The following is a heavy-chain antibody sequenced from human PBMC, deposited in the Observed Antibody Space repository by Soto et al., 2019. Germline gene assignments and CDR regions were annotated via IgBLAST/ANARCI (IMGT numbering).Heavy chain of an antibody. CDR1: GYTFTRYD. CDR2: MNPNSGNT. D-gene: IGHD5-12*01. Sequence: ASVKVSCTASGYTFTRYDINWVRQATGQGLEWMGWMNPNSGNTGYAQKFQGRVTMTRNTSISTAYMELSSLRSEDTAVYYCAIDDVISSSGYVLYYSYGMHFWCQAQTVAVFS. V-gene: IGHV1-8*01. CDR3: AIDDVISSSGYVLYYSYGMHF. J-gene: IGHJ6*02.